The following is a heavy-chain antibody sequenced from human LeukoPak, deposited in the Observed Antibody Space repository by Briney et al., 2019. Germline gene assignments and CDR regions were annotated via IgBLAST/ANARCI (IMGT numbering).Heavy chain of an antibody. CDR2: IWYDGSNK. CDR1: GFTFSSYG. Sequence: GGSLRLSCAASGFTFSSYGMHWARQAPGKGLEWVAVIWYDGSNKYYADSVKGRFTISRDNSKNTLYLQMNSLRAEDTAVYYCARDYYDFWSGYYIYHYGMDVWGQGTTVTVSS. V-gene: IGHV3-33*01. CDR3: ARDYYDFWSGYYIYHYGMDV. J-gene: IGHJ6*02. D-gene: IGHD3-3*01.